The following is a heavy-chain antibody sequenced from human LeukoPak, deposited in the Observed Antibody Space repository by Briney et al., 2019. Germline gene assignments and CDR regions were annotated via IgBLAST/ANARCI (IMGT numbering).Heavy chain of an antibody. CDR1: GFTVSSNY. Sequence: GGSLRLSCAASGFTVSSNYMTWVGQAPPKGLEWVSVIYRGGSTSYTDSVKDRITIYRDNSKNPVALQMDSLRADDTAVYYCAAKYSSGWYSVDHWGQETGVSV. J-gene: IGHJ4*02. CDR2: IYRGGST. V-gene: IGHV3-66*01. CDR3: AAKYSSGWYSVDH. D-gene: IGHD6-13*01.